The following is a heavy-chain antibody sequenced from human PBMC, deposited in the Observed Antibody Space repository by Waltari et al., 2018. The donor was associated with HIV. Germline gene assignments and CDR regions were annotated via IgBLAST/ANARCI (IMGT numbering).Heavy chain of an antibody. CDR2: ISGDGST. CDR3: AKGVGSSSWYYFDY. Sequence: EVQLLESGGGLIQPGGSLRLSCAASGFTFSTYAMSWVRQAPGKGLEWVSGISGDGSTYYADSVKGRFTISRDNAKNSLYLQMNSLRAEDTALYYCAKGVGSSSWYYFDYWGQGTLVTVSS. V-gene: IGHV3-23*01. CDR1: GFTFSTYA. J-gene: IGHJ4*02. D-gene: IGHD6-13*01.